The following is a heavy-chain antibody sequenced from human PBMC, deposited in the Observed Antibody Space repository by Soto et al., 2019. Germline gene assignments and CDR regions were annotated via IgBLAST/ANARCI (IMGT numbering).Heavy chain of an antibody. CDR2: ISYDGSNK. Sequence: GGSLRLSCAASGFTFSSYAMHWVRQAPGKGLEWVAVISYDGSNKYYADSVKGRFTISRDNSKNTLYMQMNSLRAEDTAVYYCARDPQLDDYGDSFDYWGQGTLVTVSS. D-gene: IGHD4-17*01. J-gene: IGHJ4*02. CDR3: ARDPQLDDYGDSFDY. V-gene: IGHV3-30-3*01. CDR1: GFTFSSYA.